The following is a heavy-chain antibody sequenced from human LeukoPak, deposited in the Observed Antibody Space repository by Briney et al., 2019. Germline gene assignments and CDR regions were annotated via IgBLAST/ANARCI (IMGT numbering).Heavy chain of an antibody. CDR2: ISYDGSNK. Sequence: PGGSLRLSCAVSGFTFSSYAMHWVRQAPGKGLEWVAVISYDGSNKYYADSVKGRFTISRDNSKNTLYLQMNSLRAEDTAVYYCARVLVVVVAATPAIYYYYYMDVWGKGTTVTVSS. J-gene: IGHJ6*03. D-gene: IGHD2-15*01. CDR3: ARVLVVVVAATPAIYYYYYMDV. CDR1: GFTFSSYA. V-gene: IGHV3-30-3*01.